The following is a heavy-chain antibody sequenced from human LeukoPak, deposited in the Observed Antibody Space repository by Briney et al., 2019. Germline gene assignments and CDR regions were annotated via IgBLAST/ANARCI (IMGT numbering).Heavy chain of an antibody. CDR2: IYYSGST. J-gene: IGHJ3*02. CDR1: GGSISSSSYY. CDR3: ARGLMVRGSDAFDI. Sequence: SETLSLTCTVSGGSISSSSYYWGWIRQPPGKGLEWIGSIYYSGSTYYNPSLKSRVTISVDTSKNQFSLKLSSVTAADTAVYYCARGLMVRGSDAFDIWGQGTMVTVSS. D-gene: IGHD3-10*01. V-gene: IGHV4-39*07.